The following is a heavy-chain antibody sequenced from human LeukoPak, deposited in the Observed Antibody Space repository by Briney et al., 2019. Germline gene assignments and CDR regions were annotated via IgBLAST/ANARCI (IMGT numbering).Heavy chain of an antibody. D-gene: IGHD2-2*01. Sequence: GGSLRLSCAASGFTYSSYWMSWVRQAPGKGLEWVANIKQDGSEKYYVDSVKGRFTISRDNAKNSLYLQMNSLRAEDTAVYYCARGNIVVVPAAYSYWGQGTLVTVSS. J-gene: IGHJ4*02. V-gene: IGHV3-7*01. CDR1: GFTYSSYW. CDR3: ARGNIVVVPAAYSY. CDR2: IKQDGSEK.